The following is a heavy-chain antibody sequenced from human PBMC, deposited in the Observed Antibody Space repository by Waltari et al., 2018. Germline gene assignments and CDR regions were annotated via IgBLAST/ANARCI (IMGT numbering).Heavy chain of an antibody. CDR3: AGGGSSSSDYYYYYYMDV. CDR1: GGSFSGYY. J-gene: IGHJ6*03. CDR2: INHSGST. Sequence: QVQLQQWGAGLLKPSETLSLTCAVYGGSFSGYYWSWIRQPPGNGLEWIGEINHSGSTNSNPTLKSRVTTSVDTSKNQFSLKLSSVTAADTAVYYCAGGGSSSSDYYYYYYMDVWGKGTTVTVSS. V-gene: IGHV4-34*01. D-gene: IGHD6-6*01.